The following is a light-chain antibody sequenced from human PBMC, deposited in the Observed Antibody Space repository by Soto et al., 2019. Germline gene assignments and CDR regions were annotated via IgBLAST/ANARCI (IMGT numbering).Light chain of an antibody. CDR2: EVS. J-gene: IGLJ1*01. Sequence: QSVLTQPASVSGSPGQSITISCTGTSSDVGGYNYVSWYQQLPGKAPRLMIYEVSNRPSGVSNRFSGSKSGNKASLTISGLQAEDEADYYCRSYSSGSTLYVCGTGTKVTVL. CDR3: RSYSSGSTLYV. V-gene: IGLV2-14*01. CDR1: SSDVGGYNY.